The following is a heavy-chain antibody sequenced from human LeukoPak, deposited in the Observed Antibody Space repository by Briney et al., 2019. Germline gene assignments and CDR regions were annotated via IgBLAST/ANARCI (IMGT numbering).Heavy chain of an antibody. CDR2: IYYSGST. Sequence: SETLSLTCTVSGGSISSSSYYWGWIRQPPGKGLEWIGSIYYSGSTYYNPSLKSRVTISVDTSKNQFSLKLSSVTAADTAVYYCATRSTRIKEYYYYYYMDVWGKGTTVTVSS. D-gene: IGHD2-2*01. J-gene: IGHJ6*03. CDR3: ATRSTRIKEYYYYYYMDV. V-gene: IGHV4-39*07. CDR1: GGSISSSSYY.